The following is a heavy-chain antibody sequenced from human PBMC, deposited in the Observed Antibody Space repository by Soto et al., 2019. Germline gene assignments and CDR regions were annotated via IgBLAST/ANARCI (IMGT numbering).Heavy chain of an antibody. CDR2: TYYRSKWYN. CDR1: GYSVSSNSAA. V-gene: IGHV6-1*01. J-gene: IGHJ5*02. Sequence: PSQTLSLTCAISGYSVSSNSAAWNWIRQAPSRGLEWLGRTYYRSKWYNDYAVSVKSRITINPDTSKNQFSLQLNSVTPEDTAVYYCARDVSDSSGWYEIWFDPWGQGTLVTV. CDR3: ARDVSDSSGWYEIWFDP. D-gene: IGHD6-19*01.